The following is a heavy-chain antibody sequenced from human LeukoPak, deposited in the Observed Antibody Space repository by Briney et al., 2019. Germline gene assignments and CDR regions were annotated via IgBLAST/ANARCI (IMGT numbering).Heavy chain of an antibody. CDR1: GYTFTSYS. CDR3: ARGTMSDYNWFDP. J-gene: IGHJ5*02. V-gene: IGHV1-46*01. CDR2: INPSGIST. Sequence: GAAVKQGFMASGYTFTSYSMHGVRQTPGQGLEWVGIINPSGISTSYAQNFQGRVTMSRDTSTSTGYMEMSSLRSEDTAVYYCARGTMSDYNWFDPWGREPWSTVSS. D-gene: IGHD3-10*02.